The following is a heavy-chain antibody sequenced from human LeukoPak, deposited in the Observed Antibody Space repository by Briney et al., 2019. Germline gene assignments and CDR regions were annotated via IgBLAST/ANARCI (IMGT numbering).Heavy chain of an antibody. Sequence: SETLSLTCTVSGGSISSYYWSWIRQPPGKGLEWIGYIYYSGSTNYNPSLKSRVTISVDTSKNQFSLKLSSVTAADTAVYYCARVGYYESSGYYEYWGQGTLVTVSS. J-gene: IGHJ4*02. V-gene: IGHV4-59*01. CDR2: IYYSGST. CDR1: GGSISSYY. D-gene: IGHD3-22*01. CDR3: ARVGYYESSGYYEY.